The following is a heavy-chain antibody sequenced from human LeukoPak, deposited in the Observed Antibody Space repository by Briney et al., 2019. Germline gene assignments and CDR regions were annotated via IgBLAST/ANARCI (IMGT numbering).Heavy chain of an antibody. CDR2: IRSKAYGGTT. V-gene: IGHV3-49*05. D-gene: IGHD3-22*01. Sequence: KSGGSLRLSCTASGFTFGDYAMSWFRQAPGKGLEWVGFIRSKAYGGTTEYAASVKGRFTISRDNAKNSLYLQMNSLRAEDTAVYYCAKSNGYGLIDIWGQGTMVTVSS. CDR3: AKSNGYGLIDI. CDR1: GFTFGDYA. J-gene: IGHJ3*02.